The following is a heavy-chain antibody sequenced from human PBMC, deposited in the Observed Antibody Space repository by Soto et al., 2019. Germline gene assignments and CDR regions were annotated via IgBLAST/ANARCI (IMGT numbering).Heavy chain of an antibody. D-gene: IGHD2-15*01. CDR1: GSIFSGYG. CDR2: IWYDGSNK. CDR3: ARDGIGGTVFRGFCDY. Sequence: QKYLVESGGGVVQPRGSLSVSCVASGSIFSGYGMHWVRQAPGNGLEWVAVIWYDGSNKYYADSVKGRFTISRDNSKNMLYLQMDSLRAEDTAVYYCARDGIGGTVFRGFCDYWGQGTLVTVSS. J-gene: IGHJ4*02. V-gene: IGHV3-33*01.